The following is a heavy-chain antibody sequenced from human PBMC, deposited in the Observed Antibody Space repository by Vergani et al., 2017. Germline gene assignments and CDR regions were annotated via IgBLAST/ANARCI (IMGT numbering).Heavy chain of an antibody. Sequence: QVQLQQLGAGLLKPSETLYLTCAVYGGSFSDYYWSWIRQPPGKGLEWIGEINHSGSTNYNPSLKSRVTISVDTSKNQFSLKLSSVTAADTAVYYCARGRMTMVRGVMRYFDLWGRGTLVTVSS. CDR3: ARGRMTMVRGVMRYFDL. J-gene: IGHJ2*01. V-gene: IGHV4-34*01. CDR1: GGSFSDYY. CDR2: INHSGST. D-gene: IGHD3-10*01.